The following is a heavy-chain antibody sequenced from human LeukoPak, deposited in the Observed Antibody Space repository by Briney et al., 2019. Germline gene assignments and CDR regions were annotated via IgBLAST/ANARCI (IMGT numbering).Heavy chain of an antibody. V-gene: IGHV3-33*06. J-gene: IGHJ4*02. CDR3: AKGSYYDSSGSFYFDY. D-gene: IGHD3-22*01. CDR1: GFTFSTYG. CDR2: IWYDGSNK. Sequence: GGSLRLSCVASGFTFSTYGMHWVRQAPGKGLEWVAIIWYDGSNKYYADSVKGRFTISRDNSKNTLYVQVNSLGTEDTAAYYCAKGSYYDSSGSFYFDYWGQGTLVTVSS.